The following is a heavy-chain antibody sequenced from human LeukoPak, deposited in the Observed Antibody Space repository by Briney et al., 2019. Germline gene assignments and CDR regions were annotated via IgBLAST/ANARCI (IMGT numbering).Heavy chain of an antibody. J-gene: IGHJ3*02. CDR1: GGSISSYY. CDR3: ARSGDWDAFDI. CDR2: MYYSGST. V-gene: IGHV4-59*01. Sequence: SETLSLTCTVSGGSISSYYWSWIRQPPGKGLEWIGYMYYSGSTNYNPSLKSRVTISVDTSKNQFSLKLSSVTAADTAVYYCARSGDWDAFDIWGQGTMVTVSS. D-gene: IGHD2-21*02.